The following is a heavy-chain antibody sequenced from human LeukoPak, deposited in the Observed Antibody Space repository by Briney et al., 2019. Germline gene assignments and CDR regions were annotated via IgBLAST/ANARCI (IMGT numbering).Heavy chain of an antibody. J-gene: IGHJ6*02. CDR1: GFTFADYA. Sequence: GGSLRLSCAASGFTFADYAVHWVRQAPGKGLEWVSGFSWIRGGIGYADSVKGRFTISRDNSKNSLYLQMNSLRTEDTALHYCAKENITMVRGVPIYYYYGMDVWGQGTTVTVSS. CDR2: FSWIRGGI. CDR3: AKENITMVRGVPIYYYYGMDV. V-gene: IGHV3-9*01. D-gene: IGHD3-10*01.